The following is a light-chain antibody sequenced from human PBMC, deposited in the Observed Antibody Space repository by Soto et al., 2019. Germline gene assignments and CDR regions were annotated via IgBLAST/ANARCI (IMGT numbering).Light chain of an antibody. CDR1: QSLLHSNGYNY. CDR3: MQALQTPRT. CDR2: LGS. Sequence: EIVMTQSTLSLPVTPGEPASISCRSSQSLLHSNGYNYLVWYLQKPGQSPHLLIYLGSYRASGVPDRFSGSGSGTDFTLKISRVEAEDVGVYYCMQALQTPRTFGLGTKVAI. V-gene: IGKV2-28*01. J-gene: IGKJ1*01.